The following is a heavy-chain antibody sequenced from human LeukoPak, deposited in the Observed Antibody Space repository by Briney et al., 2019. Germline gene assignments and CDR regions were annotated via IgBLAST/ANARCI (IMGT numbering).Heavy chain of an antibody. Sequence: PGGSLRLSCAASGFTFSNAWMNWVRQAPGKGLEWVGRIKSKTDGGTTDYAAPVQGRFTISRDDSKNTLYLQMNSLKTEDTAVYYCTTGTRLDDAFDIWGQGTMVTVSS. V-gene: IGHV3-15*07. J-gene: IGHJ3*02. CDR2: IKSKTDGGTT. CDR3: TTGTRLDDAFDI. CDR1: GFTFSNAW.